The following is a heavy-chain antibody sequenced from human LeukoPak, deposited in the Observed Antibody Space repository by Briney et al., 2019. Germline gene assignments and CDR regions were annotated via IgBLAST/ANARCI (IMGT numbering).Heavy chain of an antibody. J-gene: IGHJ4*02. V-gene: IGHV3-9*01. CDR2: ISWNSGSI. Sequence: QPGRSLRLSCAASGFTFDDYAMHWVRQAPGKGLEWVSGISWNSGSIGYADSVKGRFTISRDNAKNSLYLQMNSLRAEDTALYYCAKDKEASYDSSGYRLGYYFDYWGQGTLVTVSS. CDR1: GFTFDDYA. CDR3: AKDKEASYDSSGYRLGYYFDY. D-gene: IGHD3-22*01.